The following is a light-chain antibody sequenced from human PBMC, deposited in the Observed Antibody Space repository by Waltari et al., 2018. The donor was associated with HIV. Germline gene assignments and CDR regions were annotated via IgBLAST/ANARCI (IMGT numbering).Light chain of an antibody. V-gene: IGKV1-12*01. CDR3: EQANSFPGT. Sequence: DIQMTQSPSSVSASVGDRVTITCRASQGISRWLAWYQQKPGKAPKLLIYAASSLQSGVASSFSGREAGTDFTLSISSLQPEDFATYYCEQANSFPGTFGQGTKVEIK. CDR1: QGISRW. J-gene: IGKJ1*01. CDR2: AAS.